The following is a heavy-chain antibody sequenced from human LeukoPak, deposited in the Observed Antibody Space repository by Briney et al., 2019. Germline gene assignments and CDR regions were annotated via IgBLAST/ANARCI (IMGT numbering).Heavy chain of an antibody. V-gene: IGHV1-46*01. CDR2: INPSGGST. D-gene: IGHD3-22*01. CDR3: AREDLSDYDSRGYFPY. CDR1: GYTFTSYY. Sequence: GASVKVSCKASGYTFTSYYMHWVRQAPGQGLEWMGIINPSGGSTSYAQKFQGRVTMTRDTSTSTVYMELSSLRSEDTAVYYCAREDLSDYDSRGYFPYWGQGTLVTVSS. J-gene: IGHJ4*02.